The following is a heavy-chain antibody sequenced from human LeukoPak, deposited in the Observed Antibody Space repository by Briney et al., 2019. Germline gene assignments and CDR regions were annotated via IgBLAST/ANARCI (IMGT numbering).Heavy chain of an antibody. CDR2: ISAYNGNT. D-gene: IGHD6-13*01. V-gene: IGHV1-18*01. CDR3: ARGDRYSSSWYSGPYYYYGMDV. J-gene: IGHJ6*02. Sequence: ASVKVSCKASGYTFTSYGISWVRQAPGRGLEWMGWISAYNGNTNYAQKLQGRVTMTTDTSTSTAYMELRSLRSDDTAVYYCARGDRYSSSWYSGPYYYYGMDVWGQGTTVTVSS. CDR1: GYTFTSYG.